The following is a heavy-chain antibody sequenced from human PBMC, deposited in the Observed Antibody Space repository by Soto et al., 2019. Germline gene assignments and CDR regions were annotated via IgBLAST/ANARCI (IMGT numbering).Heavy chain of an antibody. V-gene: IGHV3-9*01. Sequence: EVHLVESGGGLVQPGRSLRLSCAASAFTFDHYAMHWVRQAPGKGLEWVSGINWNSGSVRYADSVKGRFTISRDNPKNTLHLQMNSLRVEDTAVYYCAKDVSLRGWVYLVLDDWGQGTLVTVSS. D-gene: IGHD6-13*01. CDR3: AKDVSLRGWVYLVLDD. CDR1: AFTFDHYA. J-gene: IGHJ4*02. CDR2: INWNSGSV.